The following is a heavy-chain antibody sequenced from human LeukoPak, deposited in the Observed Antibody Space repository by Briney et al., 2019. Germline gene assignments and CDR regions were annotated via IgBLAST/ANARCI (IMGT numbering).Heavy chain of an antibody. J-gene: IGHJ4*02. V-gene: IGHV3-23*01. Sequence: GGSLRLSCAASGFTFSSYVMSWVRQAPGKGLEWVSAITGSGDGTNYADSVKGRFTISRDNSKNTLFLQMNSLRAEDTAVYYCAKGYSSSWDFDYWGQGTLVTVSS. CDR2: ITGSGDGT. D-gene: IGHD6-13*01. CDR3: AKGYSSSWDFDY. CDR1: GFTFSSYV.